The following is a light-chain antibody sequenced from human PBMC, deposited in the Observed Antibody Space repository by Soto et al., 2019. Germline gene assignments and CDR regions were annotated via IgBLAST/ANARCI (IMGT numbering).Light chain of an antibody. J-gene: IGLJ3*02. CDR1: SSDVGGYNY. CDR3: ISFTSSSTWV. CDR2: EVS. V-gene: IGLV2-14*01. Sequence: QSALTQPASVSGSPGQSITISCTGTSSDVGGYNYVSWYQQHPGKAPELMIYEVSNRPSGVSTRFSGSKSGNTASLTISGLQAEDEADYYCISFTSSSTWVFGGGTKLTVL.